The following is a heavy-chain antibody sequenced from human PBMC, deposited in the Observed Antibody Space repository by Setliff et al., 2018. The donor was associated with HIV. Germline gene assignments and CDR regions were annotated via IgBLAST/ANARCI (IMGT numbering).Heavy chain of an antibody. Sequence: GGSLRLSCEISGFTFSNYGMHWVRQAPGKGLEWVAFIRYDGSNKYYADSVKGRFTISRDNSKNTLYLQMNSLRPEDTALYYCAKDRLLDGSSWYYLDYWGQGTLVTVSS. CDR2: IRYDGSNK. J-gene: IGHJ4*02. D-gene: IGHD6-13*01. CDR1: GFTFSNYG. CDR3: AKDRLLDGSSWYYLDY. V-gene: IGHV3-30*02.